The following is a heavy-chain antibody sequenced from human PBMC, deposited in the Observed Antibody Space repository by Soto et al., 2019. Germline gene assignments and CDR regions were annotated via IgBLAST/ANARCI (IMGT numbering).Heavy chain of an antibody. D-gene: IGHD6-19*01. CDR2: ISYDGSNK. V-gene: IGHV3-30*18. J-gene: IGHJ4*02. CDR1: GFTFSSYG. CDR3: AKEYSSGWPASNPFDY. Sequence: PGGSLRLSCAASGFTFSSYGMHWVRQAPGKGLEWVAVISYDGSNKYYADSVKGRFTISRDNSKNTLYLQMNSLRAEDTAVYYCAKEYSSGWPASNPFDYWGQGTLVTVSS.